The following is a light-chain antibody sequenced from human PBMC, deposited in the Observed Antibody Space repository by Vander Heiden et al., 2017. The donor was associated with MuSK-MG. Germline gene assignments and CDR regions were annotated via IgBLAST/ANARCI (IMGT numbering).Light chain of an antibody. J-gene: IGKJ1*01. CDR1: QSVLYSSNNKNY. CDR2: WAS. V-gene: IGKV4-1*01. Sequence: DIVMTPFPDSLAVSLGARATINCKSSQSVLYSSNNKNYLAWYQQKPGQPPKLVIYWASTRESGVPDRFSGSGSGTDFTLTISSLQAEDVAVYYCQQDDSTPQTFGQGTKVEIK. CDR3: QQDDSTPQT.